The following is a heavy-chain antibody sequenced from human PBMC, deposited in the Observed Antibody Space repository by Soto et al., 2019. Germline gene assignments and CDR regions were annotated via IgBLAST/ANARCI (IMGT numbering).Heavy chain of an antibody. CDR1: GGSISGFS. J-gene: IGHJ5*02. V-gene: IGHV4-59*01. Sequence: PSETLSLTCIDSGGSISGFSWSWIRQSPGKGLEWIGYIYYSGNTNYNPSLRSRVTISLDASKRQFSLKLNSVTAADTAVYFCATNVYYSGSTGNYLRGWFDPWGQGTLVTVSS. CDR3: ATNVYYSGSTGNYLRGWFDP. CDR2: IYYSGNT. D-gene: IGHD3-10*01.